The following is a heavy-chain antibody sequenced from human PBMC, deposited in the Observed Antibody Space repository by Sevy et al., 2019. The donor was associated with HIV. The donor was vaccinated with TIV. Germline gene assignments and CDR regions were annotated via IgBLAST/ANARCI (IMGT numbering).Heavy chain of an antibody. Sequence: SETLSLTCTVSGGSISSSSYYWGWIRQPPGKGLEWIGSIYYSGSTYYNPSLKSRVTISVDTSKNQFSLKLSSVTAADTAVYYCATVGSPPFDYWGQGTLVTVSS. D-gene: IGHD2-15*01. J-gene: IGHJ4*02. CDR3: ATVGSPPFDY. CDR1: GGSISSSSYY. CDR2: IYYSGST. V-gene: IGHV4-39*01.